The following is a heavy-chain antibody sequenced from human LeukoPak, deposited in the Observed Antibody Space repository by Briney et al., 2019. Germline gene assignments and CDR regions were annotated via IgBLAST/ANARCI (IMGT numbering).Heavy chain of an antibody. D-gene: IGHD3-10*01. J-gene: IGHJ4*02. CDR1: GGSISNYY. CDR2: IYYSGST. CDR3: ARHTSYYFDY. Sequence: SETLSLTCTVSGGSISNYYWSWIRQPPGKGLEWIGYIYYSGSTNYNPSLKSRVTISVDTSKNQFSLKLSSVTAPDTAVYYCARHTSYYFDYWGQGTLVTVSS. V-gene: IGHV4-59*08.